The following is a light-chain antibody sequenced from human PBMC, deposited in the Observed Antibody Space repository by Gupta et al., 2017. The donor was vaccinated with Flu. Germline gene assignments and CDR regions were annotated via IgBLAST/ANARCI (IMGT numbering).Light chain of an antibody. CDR2: DAS. J-gene: IGKJ4*01. CDR3: QQYDTFPLT. V-gene: IGKV1-33*01. CDR1: QGISHH. Sequence: IQIIQSPSFLSASVGDRLTITCQASQGISHHLNWYRQKSGKPPELMIYDASNSKKGVPSRFSGSGSGTDFSFTINSLQPEDVATYYCQQYDTFPLTFGGGTKVEIK.